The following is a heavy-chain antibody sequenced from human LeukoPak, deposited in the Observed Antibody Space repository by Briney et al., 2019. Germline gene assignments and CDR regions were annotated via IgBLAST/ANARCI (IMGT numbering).Heavy chain of an antibody. J-gene: IGHJ4*02. Sequence: ASVKVSCKASGYTFTSYGISWVRQAPGQGLEWMGWISAYNGNTNYAQKLQGRVTMTTDTSTSTAYMELRSLRSDDTAVYYCARDIYYYGSGSYPRPFDYWGQGTLVTVSS. D-gene: IGHD3-10*01. V-gene: IGHV1-18*01. CDR1: GYTFTSYG. CDR2: ISAYNGNT. CDR3: ARDIYYYGSGSYPRPFDY.